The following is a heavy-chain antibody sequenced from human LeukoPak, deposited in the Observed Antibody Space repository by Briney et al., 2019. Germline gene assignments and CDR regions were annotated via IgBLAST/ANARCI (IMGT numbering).Heavy chain of an antibody. CDR3: ARLTGSSFFDWFDP. V-gene: IGHV4-34*01. Sequence: SETLSLTCAVYGGSFSGYYWSWIRQPPGKGLEWIGEINHSGSTNYNPSLKGRVTISVDTSKNQFSLKLSSVTAADTAVYYCARLTGSSFFDWFDPWGQGTLVTVSS. J-gene: IGHJ5*02. CDR2: INHSGST. CDR1: GGSFSGYY. D-gene: IGHD6-13*01.